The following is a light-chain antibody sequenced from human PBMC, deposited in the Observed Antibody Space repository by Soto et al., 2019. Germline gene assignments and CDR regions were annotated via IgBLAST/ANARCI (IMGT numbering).Light chain of an antibody. CDR1: QSVSSSY. CDR3: QQYKHWPWT. V-gene: IGKV3-20*01. CDR2: GAS. Sequence: EIVLTQSPGTLSLAPGERVTLCCRASQSVSSSYLAWYQQKPGQAPRLLIHGASTRAIGVPDRFSGSWSGTEFTLTISSLESDDSAIYYCQQYKHWPWTFGQGTKVEIK. J-gene: IGKJ1*01.